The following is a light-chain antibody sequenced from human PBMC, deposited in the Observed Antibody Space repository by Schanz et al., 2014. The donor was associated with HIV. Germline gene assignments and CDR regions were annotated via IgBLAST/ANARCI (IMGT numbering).Light chain of an antibody. V-gene: IGKV3-11*01. CDR3: LQRSSWPIT. CDR1: QSLSSY. Sequence: EIVMTQSPATLSVSPGETATLSCRASQSLSSYLAWYQQTPGQPPRLLIWDASNRATGVPARFGGSGYGTDFTLTISSLEPEDFAVYYCLQRSSWPITFGQGTRLEIK. J-gene: IGKJ5*01. CDR2: DAS.